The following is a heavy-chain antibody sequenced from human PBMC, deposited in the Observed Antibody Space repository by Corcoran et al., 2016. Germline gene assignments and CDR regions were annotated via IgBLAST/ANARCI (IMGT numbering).Heavy chain of an antibody. CDR1: GYTFTSYY. J-gene: IGHJ5*02. CDR3: ARDVGGIAVAGCWFDP. V-gene: IGHV1-46*01. D-gene: IGHD6-19*01. CDR2: SNPSGGST. Sequence: QVQLVQSGAEVKKPGASVKVSCKASGYTFTSYYMHWVRQAPGQGLEWMGISNPSGGSTSYAQKFQGRVTMTRDTSTSTVYMELSSLRAEDTAVYYCARDVGGIAVAGCWFDPWGQGTLVTVAS.